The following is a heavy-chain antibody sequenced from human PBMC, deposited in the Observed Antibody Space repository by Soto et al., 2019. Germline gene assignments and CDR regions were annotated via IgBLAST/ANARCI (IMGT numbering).Heavy chain of an antibody. CDR1: GGTFRSYT. CDR3: ASGTTVTAHEYFHR. Sequence: QVQLVQSGAEVKKPGSSVKVSCKASGGTFRSYTVSWMRQAPGQGLEWMGGIIPIFGTANYAQKFQDRVTITADESTNTAYMELSSLRSEDTAVYYCASGTTVTAHEYFHRWGQGTLVTVSS. V-gene: IGHV1-69*01. J-gene: IGHJ1*01. D-gene: IGHD4-17*01. CDR2: IIPIFGTA.